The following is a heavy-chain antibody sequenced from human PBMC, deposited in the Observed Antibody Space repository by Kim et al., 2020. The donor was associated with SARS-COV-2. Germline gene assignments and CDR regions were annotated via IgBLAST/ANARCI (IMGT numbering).Heavy chain of an antibody. CDR2: INSDGSST. CDR1: GFTFSSYW. CDR3: GRAGTLGSSTRIYYFDY. D-gene: IGHD6-13*01. Sequence: GGSLRLSCAASGFTFSSYWMHWVRQAPGKGLVWVSRINSDGSSTSYADSVKGRFTISRDNAKNTLYLQMNSLRAEDTAVYYCGRAGTLGSSTRIYYFDYWGDETLVTVSS. V-gene: IGHV3-74*01. J-gene: IGHJ4*01.